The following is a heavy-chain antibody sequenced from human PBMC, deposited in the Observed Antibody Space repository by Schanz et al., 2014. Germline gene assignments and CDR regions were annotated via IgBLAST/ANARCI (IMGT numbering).Heavy chain of an antibody. CDR1: GFTFSSYC. J-gene: IGHJ6*02. V-gene: IGHV3-74*01. CDR2: INSDGSTT. Sequence: EVQLVESGGGLVQPWGSLRLSCAASGFTFSSYCMHWVRQAPGKGLVWVSRINSDGSTTIYADSVKGRFTISRDNAKNTLYLQMNSLRAEDTAVYYCARPLGPNYYYYGLDVWGQGTTVTVSS. CDR3: ARPLGPNYYYYGLDV.